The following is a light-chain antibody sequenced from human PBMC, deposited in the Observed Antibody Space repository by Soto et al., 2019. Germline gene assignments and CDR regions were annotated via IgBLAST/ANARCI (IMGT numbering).Light chain of an antibody. V-gene: IGKV1-39*01. J-gene: IGKJ1*01. Sequence: DIQMTQSPSSLSAGVGDRVTITCRASQRISTYLNWYQQKPGKAPTLLIYAASSLQSGVPSRFSVGGSGTDFTLTINTLQPEDFATYFCQQCYSSPRTFGQGTKLDIK. CDR1: QRISTY. CDR3: QQCYSSPRT. CDR2: AAS.